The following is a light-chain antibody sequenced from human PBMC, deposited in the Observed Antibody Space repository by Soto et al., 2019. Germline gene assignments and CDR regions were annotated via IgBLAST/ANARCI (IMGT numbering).Light chain of an antibody. V-gene: IGKV3D-7*01. Sequence: EIVLTQSPGTLSLSPGERATLSCRASQSVSSSYLAWYQQMPGQAPRLLIYGESTRATGIPARFSGSGSGTEFTLTITSLQSEDFALYYCQQYHNLWTFGQGTKVDIK. CDR1: QSVSSSY. CDR3: QQYHNLWT. CDR2: GES. J-gene: IGKJ1*01.